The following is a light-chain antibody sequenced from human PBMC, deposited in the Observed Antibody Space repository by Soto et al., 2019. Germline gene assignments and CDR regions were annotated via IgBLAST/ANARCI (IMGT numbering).Light chain of an antibody. CDR3: QQYGSSPVT. CDR2: AAS. J-gene: IGKJ5*01. V-gene: IGKV3-20*01. Sequence: EIVLTQSPGALSLSPGDRATLSCWASESIGDYLAWYQQRPGQAPRLLIYAASRRASGTPHRFSGSGSGTDFTLTISRLEPEDFAVYYCQQYGSSPVTFGQGTRLEI. CDR1: ESIGDY.